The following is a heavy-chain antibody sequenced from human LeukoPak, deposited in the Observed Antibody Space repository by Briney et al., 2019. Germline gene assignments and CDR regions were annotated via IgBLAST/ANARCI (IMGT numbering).Heavy chain of an antibody. D-gene: IGHD5-24*01. CDR2: ISSSSSYI. V-gene: IGHV3-21*01. CDR3: ATMRDGYNWGAHY. J-gene: IGHJ4*02. CDR1: GFTFSSYS. Sequence: PGGSLRLSCAASGFTFSSYSMNWVRQAPGKGLEWVSSISSSSSYIYYADSVKGRFTISRDNAKNSLYLQMNSLRPEDTAVYYGATMRDGYNWGAHYWGQGTLVTVSS.